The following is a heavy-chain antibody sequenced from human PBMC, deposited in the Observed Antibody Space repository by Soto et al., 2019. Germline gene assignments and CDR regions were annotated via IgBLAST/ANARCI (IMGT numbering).Heavy chain of an antibody. D-gene: IGHD1-1*01. Sequence: QVQLVQSGAEVKKPGSSVKVSCKASGGTFSSYAISWVRRAPGQGLEWMGGIIPIFGTANYAQKFQSRVTLTADESTSTAYMELSSLKSEDTAVYYCAREGWNDESLGYWGQGTLVTVSS. CDR2: IIPIFGTA. CDR1: GGTFSSYA. J-gene: IGHJ4*02. V-gene: IGHV1-69*01. CDR3: AREGWNDESLGY.